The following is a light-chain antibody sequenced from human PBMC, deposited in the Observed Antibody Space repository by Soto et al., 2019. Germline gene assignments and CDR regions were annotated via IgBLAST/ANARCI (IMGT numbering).Light chain of an antibody. Sequence: DRQVAQSRTSLSPAVRHIVNITCRASRSISRYLNWYQQKPGKAPKLLIYSASSLQSGVPSRFSGSGSGSAYTLTLNSLQSEEFATYYCQESYCTPIRFGQGTRLEIK. CDR3: QESYCTPIR. CDR1: RSISRY. CDR2: SAS. J-gene: IGKJ5*01. V-gene: IGKV1-39*01.